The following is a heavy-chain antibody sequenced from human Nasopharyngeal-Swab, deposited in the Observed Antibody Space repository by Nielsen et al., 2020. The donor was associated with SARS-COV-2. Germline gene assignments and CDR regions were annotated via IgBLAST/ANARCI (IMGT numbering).Heavy chain of an antibody. J-gene: IGHJ4*02. CDR3: ASRLWSAYYVDY. CDR2: IYYSGST. Sequence: RQAPGKGLEWIGNIYYSGSTYYGPSLKSRVTISVDTSKNHFSLKLGSVTAADTAVYYCASRLWSAYYVDYWGQGTLVTVSS. D-gene: IGHD3-3*01. V-gene: IGHV4-39*01.